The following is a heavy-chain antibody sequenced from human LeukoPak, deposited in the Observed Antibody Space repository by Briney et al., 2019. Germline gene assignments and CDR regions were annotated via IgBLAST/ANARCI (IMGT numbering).Heavy chain of an antibody. D-gene: IGHD1-26*01. CDR2: IKQDGSEK. J-gene: IGHJ4*02. CDR3: ARDTPLGELPGVSDY. CDR1: GFTFSSYW. Sequence: GGSLRLPCAASGFTFSSYWMSWVRQAPGKGLEWVANIKQDGSEKYYVDSVKGRFTISRDNAKNSLYLQMNSLRAEDTAVYYCARDTPLGELPGVSDYWGQGTLVTVSS. V-gene: IGHV3-7*01.